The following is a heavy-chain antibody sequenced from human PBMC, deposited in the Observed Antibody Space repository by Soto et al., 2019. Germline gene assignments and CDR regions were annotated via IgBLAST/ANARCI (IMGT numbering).Heavy chain of an antibody. D-gene: IGHD3-10*01. CDR1: GYTFIGYY. Sequence: SVKVSCKASGYTFIGYYIHWVRQAPGQGLEWMGWINPNSGGTNYAQRFQGWVTMTRDRSISTAYMELSRLKSDDTAVYYCARVGGGLASLGYYGMDVWGQGTTVTVSS. CDR2: INPNSGGT. J-gene: IGHJ6*02. V-gene: IGHV1-2*04. CDR3: ARVGGGLASLGYYGMDV.